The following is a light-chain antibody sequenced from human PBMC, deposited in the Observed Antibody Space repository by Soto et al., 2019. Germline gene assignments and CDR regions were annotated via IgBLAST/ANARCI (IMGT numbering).Light chain of an antibody. V-gene: IGKV1-39*01. Sequence: DIQMTQSPSSLSASVGDRVTITCRASQGISTYLNWYLQKPGKAPKLLIYAASSLQSGVPSRFSGSGSETDFTLTISRLQPEDFATYSCQQSYSTTWTFGQGTKVEIQ. CDR2: AAS. CDR3: QQSYSTTWT. CDR1: QGISTY. J-gene: IGKJ1*01.